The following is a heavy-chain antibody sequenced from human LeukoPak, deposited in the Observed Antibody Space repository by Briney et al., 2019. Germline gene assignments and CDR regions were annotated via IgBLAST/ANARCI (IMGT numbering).Heavy chain of an antibody. J-gene: IGHJ3*02. CDR2: IIPIFGTA. Sequence: SVKVSCKASGGTFSSYAISWVRQAPGQGLEWVGGIIPIFGTANYAQKFQGRVTITADKSTSTAYMELSSLRSEDTAVYYCASTSPGTYYDFWSGYPWGAFDIWGQGTMVTVSS. CDR3: ASTSPGTYYDFWSGYPWGAFDI. D-gene: IGHD3-3*01. V-gene: IGHV1-69*06. CDR1: GGTFSSYA.